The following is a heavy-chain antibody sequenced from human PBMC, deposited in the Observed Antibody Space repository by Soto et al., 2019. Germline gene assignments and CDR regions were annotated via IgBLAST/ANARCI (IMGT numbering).Heavy chain of an antibody. CDR2: ISTFNGDT. D-gene: IGHD4-17*01. CDR1: GYTFINQG. J-gene: IGHJ4*02. CDR3: ARDLTVITEAQGY. Sequence: AASVKVSCKASGYTFINQGISWVRQAPGQGLEWMGWISTFNGDTNFAQKFQGRVTLTTDTSTSTAYMEVRSLRSDDTAVYYCARDLTVITEAQGYWGQGTLVTVSS. V-gene: IGHV1-18*01.